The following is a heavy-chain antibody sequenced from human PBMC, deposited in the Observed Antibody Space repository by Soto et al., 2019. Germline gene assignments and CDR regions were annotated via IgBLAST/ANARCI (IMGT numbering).Heavy chain of an antibody. J-gene: IGHJ3*02. V-gene: IGHV1-46*01. D-gene: IGHD3-3*01. CDR3: GRVRTRDYWSGYSPIVI. CDR2: INPSGGST. Sequence: QVLLVQSGAEVKKPGASVKVSCKTSGYTFTSYIIHWVRQAPGQGHEWVGLINPSGGSTNYAPKLQGRGTGTRDTSTSTNYMDLSSLRSEETPVYYSGRVRTRDYWSGYSPIVIWGQGTVVAVSS. CDR1: GYTFTSYI.